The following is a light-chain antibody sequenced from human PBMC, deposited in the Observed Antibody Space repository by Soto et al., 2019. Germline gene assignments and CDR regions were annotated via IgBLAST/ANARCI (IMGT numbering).Light chain of an antibody. Sequence: DIQMTQSPSSLSASLGDRVTITCRASQGIINYLACYQQKPGKVPKLLIYAASTLQSGVPSRFSGSGSGTDFTLTISSLQPEDVATYYCQKYNSAPLTFGGGTKVDIK. CDR2: AAS. CDR3: QKYNSAPLT. J-gene: IGKJ4*01. V-gene: IGKV1-27*01. CDR1: QGIINY.